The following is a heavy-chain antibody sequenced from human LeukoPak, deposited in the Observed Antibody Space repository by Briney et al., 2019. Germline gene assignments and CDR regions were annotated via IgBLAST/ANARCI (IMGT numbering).Heavy chain of an antibody. V-gene: IGHV1-18*01. CDR3: ARFIWEGYGSGSYSGMDV. J-gene: IGHJ6*02. CDR1: GYTFTSYG. Sequence: GASVKVSAKASGYTFTSYGISWVRQAPGRGLEWMGWISAYNGNTNYAQKLQGRVTMTTDTSTSTAYMELRSLRSDDTAVYYCARFIWEGYGSGSYSGMDVWGQGTTVTVSS. D-gene: IGHD3-10*01. CDR2: ISAYNGNT.